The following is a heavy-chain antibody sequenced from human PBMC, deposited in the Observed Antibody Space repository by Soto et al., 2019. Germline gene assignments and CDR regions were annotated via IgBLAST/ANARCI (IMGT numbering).Heavy chain of an antibody. Sequence: EVQLVESGGGLVQPGRSLRLSCAASGFTFDDYAMHWVRQAPGKGLEWVSGISWNSGSIVYADSVKGRFTISRDNAKNSLYLQMNSLRAEDTALYYCAKDILGVEYADAFDIWGQGTMVTVSS. CDR3: AKDILGVEYADAFDI. J-gene: IGHJ3*02. CDR2: ISWNSGSI. V-gene: IGHV3-9*01. D-gene: IGHD3-16*01. CDR1: GFTFDDYA.